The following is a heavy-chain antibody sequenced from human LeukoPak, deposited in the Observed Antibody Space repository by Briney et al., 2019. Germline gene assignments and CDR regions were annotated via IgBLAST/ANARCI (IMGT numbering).Heavy chain of an antibody. V-gene: IGHV1-58*02. CDR2: IVVGSGNT. J-gene: IGHJ3*02. CDR1: GFTFTSSA. Sequence: AASVKVSCKASGFTFTSSAMQWVRQARGQRLEWIGWIVVGSGNTNYAQKFQERVTITRDMSTSTAYMELSSLRAEDTAVYYCARDGLGIFGVVVYQNDAFDIWGQGTMVTVSS. D-gene: IGHD3-3*01. CDR3: ARDGLGIFGVVVYQNDAFDI.